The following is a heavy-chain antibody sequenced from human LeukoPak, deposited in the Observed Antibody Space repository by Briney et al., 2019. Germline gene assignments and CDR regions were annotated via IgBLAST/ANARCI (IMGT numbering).Heavy chain of an antibody. CDR1: GGSMSFYY. CDR3: ARGDYGDSVSFDY. D-gene: IGHD4-17*01. Sequence: SETLSLTCTVSGGSMSFYYWSFIRQPAGKGLEWIGRIHTTGTTWHNPSLKSRITMSVDTSRNQFSLRLTSVTAADTAVYYCARGDYGDSVSFDYWGRGTLVSVSS. V-gene: IGHV4-4*07. CDR2: IHTTGTT. J-gene: IGHJ4*02.